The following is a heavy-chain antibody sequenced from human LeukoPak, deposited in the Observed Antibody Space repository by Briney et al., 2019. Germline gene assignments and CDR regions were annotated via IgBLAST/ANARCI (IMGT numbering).Heavy chain of an antibody. CDR3: ATYRQVMLPFEA. J-gene: IGHJ5*02. Sequence: GGSLRLSCAASGFTFDDYAMHWVRQAPGKGLERVSGISWNSGSIGYADSVKGRFTISRDNSRSTLFLQMNSLRGEDTAIYYCATYRQVMLPFEAWGRGTLVTVSS. V-gene: IGHV3-9*01. CDR2: ISWNSGSI. CDR1: GFTFDDYA. D-gene: IGHD5-18*01.